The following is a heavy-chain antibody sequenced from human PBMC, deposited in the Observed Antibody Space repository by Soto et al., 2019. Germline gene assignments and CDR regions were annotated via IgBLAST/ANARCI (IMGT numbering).Heavy chain of an antibody. CDR1: GGSITSGGYY. Sequence: QVQLQESGPGLVKPSQTLSLTCTVSGGSITSGGYYWSWIRQHPGKGLEWIGYIYYSGSTYYNPSLKSRVTISIDTSKNQFSLKLSSMTAADTAVYYCARGGDTVTREFDPWGQGTLVTVSS. J-gene: IGHJ5*02. V-gene: IGHV4-31*03. CDR3: ARGGDTVTREFDP. D-gene: IGHD4-17*01. CDR2: IYYSGST.